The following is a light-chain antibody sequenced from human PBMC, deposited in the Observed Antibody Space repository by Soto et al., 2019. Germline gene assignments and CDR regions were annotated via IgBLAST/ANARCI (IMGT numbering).Light chain of an antibody. Sequence: DIQMTQSPSSLSASVGDRGTITCQASQGISNYLAWYQQKPGKVPKLLIYAASTLQSGVPSRFSGSESGTDFTLTISSLQPEDVATYYCQKYNSAPCTFGTGTKGDIK. CDR3: QKYNSAPCT. J-gene: IGKJ3*01. CDR2: AAS. CDR1: QGISNY. V-gene: IGKV1-27*01.